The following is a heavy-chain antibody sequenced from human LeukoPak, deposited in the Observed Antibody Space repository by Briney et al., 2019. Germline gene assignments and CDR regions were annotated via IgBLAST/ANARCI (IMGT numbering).Heavy chain of an antibody. V-gene: IGHV4-4*07. J-gene: IGHJ5*02. D-gene: IGHD5-12*01. CDR2: IYSSGTT. CDR3: ASGSSGYDP. Sequence: SETLSLTRTVSGGSISNYYWSWIRQPAGKGLEWIGRIYSSGTTIYNPSLKSRVTMSVDTSKNQFSLKLSSVTAADTAVYFCASGSSGYDPWGQGTLVTVSS. CDR1: GGSISNYY.